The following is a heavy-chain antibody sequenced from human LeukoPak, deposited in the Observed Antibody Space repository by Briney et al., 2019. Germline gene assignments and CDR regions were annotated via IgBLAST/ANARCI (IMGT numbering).Heavy chain of an antibody. CDR1: GFTFSDYH. CDR3: ARALADSRGYYLGFDY. CDR2: ITNNGGAM. D-gene: IGHD3-22*01. V-gene: IGHV3-11*04. J-gene: IGHJ4*02. Sequence: GGSLRLSCAASGFTFSDYHMGWIRQAPGKGLEWISYITNNGGAMFYADSLKGRLTIFRDNAKKSLYLQMNSLRPDDTALYYCARALADSRGYYLGFDYWGQGTPVTVSS.